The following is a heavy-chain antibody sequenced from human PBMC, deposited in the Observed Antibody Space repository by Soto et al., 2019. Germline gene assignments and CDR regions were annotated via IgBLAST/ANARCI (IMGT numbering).Heavy chain of an antibody. Sequence: GGSLRLSGAASGFTFSSYAMSWVRQAPGKGLEWVSAISGSGGSTYYADSVKGRFTISRDNSKNTLYLQMNSLRAEDTAVYYCAKDSVGYYYDSSGYHDYWGQGTLVTVSS. CDR2: ISGSGGST. CDR3: AKDSVGYYYDSSGYHDY. D-gene: IGHD3-22*01. V-gene: IGHV3-23*01. J-gene: IGHJ4*02. CDR1: GFTFSSYA.